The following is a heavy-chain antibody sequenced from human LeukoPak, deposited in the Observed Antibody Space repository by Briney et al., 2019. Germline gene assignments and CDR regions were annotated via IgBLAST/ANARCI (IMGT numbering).Heavy chain of an antibody. CDR1: GGSISNGAHY. CDR3: ASGPVDTAMVLHYFDY. D-gene: IGHD5-18*01. J-gene: IGHJ4*02. V-gene: IGHV4-31*03. Sequence: PSQTLSLTCTFSGGSISNGAHYWSWIRQHPGKGLEWIGSIHNSGTTYSNPSLMSRVTISLDTSKNQFSLKLSSVTAADTAMYFCASGPVDTAMVLHYFDYWGQGTLVTVSS. CDR2: IHNSGTT.